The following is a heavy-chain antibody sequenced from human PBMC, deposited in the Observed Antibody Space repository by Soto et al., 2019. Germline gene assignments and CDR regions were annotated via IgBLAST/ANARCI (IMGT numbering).Heavy chain of an antibody. Sequence: GGSLRLSCAASGFTFSSYAMSWVRQAPGKGLEWVSAISGSGGSTYYADSVKGRFTISRDNSKNTLYLQMNSLRAEDTAVYYCAKAPAPVSYYDFWSGYYHWGQGTLVTVSS. CDR3: AKAPAPVSYYDFWSGYYH. V-gene: IGHV3-23*01. CDR2: ISGSGGST. CDR1: GFTFSSYA. J-gene: IGHJ5*02. D-gene: IGHD3-3*01.